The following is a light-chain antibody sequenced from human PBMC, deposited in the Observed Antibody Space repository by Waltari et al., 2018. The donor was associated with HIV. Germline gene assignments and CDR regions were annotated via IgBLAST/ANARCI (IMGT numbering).Light chain of an antibody. CDR1: QNVGNN. Sequence: AVTQSPATLSVFPGKRGTLSCTTSQNVGNNIAWYQKESDQRPSLLIFGASTRATGVPGKFGGGGSGTEFNLTIASLQANDSAVYYCQHYDSWSRTFGQGTTVEIK. V-gene: IGKV3-15*01. CDR3: QHYDSWSRT. CDR2: GAS. J-gene: IGKJ1*01.